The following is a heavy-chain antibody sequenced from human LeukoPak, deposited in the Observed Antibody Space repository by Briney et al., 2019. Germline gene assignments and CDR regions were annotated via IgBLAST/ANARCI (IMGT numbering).Heavy chain of an antibody. CDR2: INHSGST. D-gene: IGHD6-19*01. CDR1: GGSFSDYY. J-gene: IGHJ4*02. V-gene: IGHV4-34*01. CDR3: ARGPSRGSGWYKY. Sequence: PSETLSLTCAVYGGSFSDYYWSWIRQPPRKGLEWIGEINHSGSTNYNPSLKNRVTISLDTSKNQFSLKLSSVTAADTAVYYCARGPSRGSGWYKYWGQGTLVTVSS.